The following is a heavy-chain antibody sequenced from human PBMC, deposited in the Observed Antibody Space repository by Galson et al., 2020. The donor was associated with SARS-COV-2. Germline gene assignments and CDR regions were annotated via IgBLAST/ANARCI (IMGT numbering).Heavy chain of an antibody. J-gene: IGHJ3*02. CDR1: GYSFTSYW. D-gene: IGHD6-19*01. V-gene: IGHV5-51*01. CDR3: ASTGNSIAVAGYDAFDI. CDR2: IYPGDSDT. Sequence: KIGESLKISCKGSGYSFTSYWIGWVRQMPGKGLEWMGIIYPGDSDTRYSPSFQGQVTISADKSISTAYLQWSSLKASDTAMYYCASTGNSIAVAGYDAFDIWGQGTMVTVSS.